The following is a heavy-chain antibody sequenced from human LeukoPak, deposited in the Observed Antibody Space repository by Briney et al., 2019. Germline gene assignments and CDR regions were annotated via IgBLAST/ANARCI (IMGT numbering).Heavy chain of an antibody. CDR1: GFTFSSHW. J-gene: IGHJ6*02. V-gene: IGHV3-7*03. CDR3: ARGGGLDV. Sequence: GGSLRLSCAASGFTFSSHWMHWVRQAPGKGLEWVASINHNGNVNYYVDSVKGRFTISRDNAKNSLYLQMSNLRAEDTAVYFCARGGGLDVWGQGATVTVSS. D-gene: IGHD3-16*01. CDR2: INHNGNVN.